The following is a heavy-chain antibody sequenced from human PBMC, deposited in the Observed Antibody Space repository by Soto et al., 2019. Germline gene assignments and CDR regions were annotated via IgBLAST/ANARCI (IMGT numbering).Heavy chain of an antibody. V-gene: IGHV3-30-3*01. CDR1: GFTFSSCA. J-gene: IGHJ4*02. CDR3: ARDMYYYDSSAPDY. Sequence: PGGSLRLSCAASGFTFSSCAMHWVRQAPGKGLEWVAVISYDGSNKYYADSVKGRFTISRDNSKNTLYLQMNSLRAEDTAVYYCARDMYYYDSSAPDYWGQGTLVTVSS. D-gene: IGHD3-22*01. CDR2: ISYDGSNK.